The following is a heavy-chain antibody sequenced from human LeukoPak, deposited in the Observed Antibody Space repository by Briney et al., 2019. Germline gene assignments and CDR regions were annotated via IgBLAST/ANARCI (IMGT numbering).Heavy chain of an antibody. Sequence: GGSLRLSCAASEFTFSHYEMNWVRQAPGKGLEWVSCITSSGSTIFYADSVKGRFTISRDNAKNSLYLQMNSLRAEDTAVYYCARMGGGGYYFDYWGQGTLVTVSS. J-gene: IGHJ4*02. CDR2: ITSSGSTI. V-gene: IGHV3-48*03. CDR1: EFTFSHYE. CDR3: ARMGGGGYYFDY. D-gene: IGHD1-26*01.